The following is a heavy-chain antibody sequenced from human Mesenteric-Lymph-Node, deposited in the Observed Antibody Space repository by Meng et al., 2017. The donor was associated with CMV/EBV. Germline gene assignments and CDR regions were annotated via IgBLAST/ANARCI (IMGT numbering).Heavy chain of an antibody. Sequence: GGSLRLSCAASGFTFSSYGMNWVRQAPGKGLGWVSSVSTSSTYIDYADSVKGRFTISRDNVKNSLYLQMNSLRGEDTAVYYCARIAGTSHYQGMDVWGQGTTVTVSS. CDR1: GFTFSSYG. V-gene: IGHV3-21*01. J-gene: IGHJ6*02. CDR2: VSTSSTYI. CDR3: ARIAGTSHYQGMDV.